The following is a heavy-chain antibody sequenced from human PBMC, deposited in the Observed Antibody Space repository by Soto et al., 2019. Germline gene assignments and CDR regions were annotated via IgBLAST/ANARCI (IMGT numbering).Heavy chain of an antibody. CDR2: ISYDGSNK. V-gene: IGHV3-30-3*01. CDR1: GFTFSRYA. CDR3: ARGNRYGTYQYEGNDYYFDY. Sequence: GGSLRLSCAASGFTFSRYAMHWVRQAPGKGLEWVAAISYDGSNKYYADSVKGRFTISRDNSKNTLYLQMNSLRTEGTALYYCARGNRYGTYQYEGNDYYFDYWGQGTLVTVSS. J-gene: IGHJ4*02. D-gene: IGHD3-22*01.